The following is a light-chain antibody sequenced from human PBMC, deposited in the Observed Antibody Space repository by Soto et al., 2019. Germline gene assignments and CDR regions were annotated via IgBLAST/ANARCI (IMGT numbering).Light chain of an antibody. J-gene: IGKJ1*01. CDR2: GAS. CDR3: QQYGAAPRT. CDR1: QRVRRDY. Sequence: EIVLTQSPGTLSLSPGETATLSCRASQRVRRDYLAWLQQKPGQAPRVLIYGASSRAAGIPDRFSGSGSGTAFTLPISRLEAEDSAVYYCQQYGAAPRTFGQGTKVEIK. V-gene: IGKV3-20*01.